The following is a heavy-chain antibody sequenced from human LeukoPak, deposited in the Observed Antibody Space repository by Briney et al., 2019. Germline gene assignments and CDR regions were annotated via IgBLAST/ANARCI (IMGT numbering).Heavy chain of an antibody. CDR2: ISGSGGTT. J-gene: IGHJ4*02. CDR3: AKPLDAGSFDY. D-gene: IGHD3-9*01. CDR1: GFTFNNYA. Sequence: GGSLRLSCAASGFTFNNYAMTWVRQAPGKGLEWVSAISGSGGTTLYADSVKGRFTISRDNSKNTLYLQMNSLRAEDTAVYYCAKPLDAGSFDYWGQGTLVTVSS. V-gene: IGHV3-23*01.